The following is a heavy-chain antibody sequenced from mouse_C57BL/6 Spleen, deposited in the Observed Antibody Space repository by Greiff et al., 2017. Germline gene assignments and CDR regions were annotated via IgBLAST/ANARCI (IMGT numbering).Heavy chain of an antibody. CDR2: IWSGGST. V-gene: IGHV2-2*01. J-gene: IGHJ4*01. CDR3: ARRPEGYYYAMDY. Sequence: VQRVESGPGLVQPSQSLSITCTVSGFSLTSYGVHWVRQSPGKGLEWLGVIWSGGSTDYNAAFISRLSISKDNSKSQVFFKMNSLQADDTAIYYCARRPEGYYYAMDYWGQGTSVTVSS. CDR1: GFSLTSYG.